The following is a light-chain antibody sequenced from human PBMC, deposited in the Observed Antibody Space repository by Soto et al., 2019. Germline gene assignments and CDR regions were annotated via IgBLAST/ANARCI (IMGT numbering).Light chain of an antibody. CDR3: QNYNSAPLT. CDR2: AAS. V-gene: IGKV1-39*01. J-gene: IGKJ4*01. CDR1: QRISRY. Sequence: IQMTQSPSSLSASVGDRVAITCRASQRISRYLNWYQQNAGEPPKLLIFAASCLHSGVPSRFSGSGSGTDFTLTISSLQPEDVATYYCQNYNSAPLTFGGGTKVDIK.